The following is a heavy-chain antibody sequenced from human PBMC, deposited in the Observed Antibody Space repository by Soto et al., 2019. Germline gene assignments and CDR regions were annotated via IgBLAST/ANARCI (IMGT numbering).Heavy chain of an antibody. CDR1: GLSFSSYG. J-gene: IGHJ4*02. V-gene: IGHV3-33*01. CDR2: VYNDGSNK. CDR3: ARDANLGFSSSWFMDY. D-gene: IGHD6-13*01. Sequence: QVQLVESGGGVVQSGSSLRLSCAGSGLSFSSYGMHWVRQAPGKGLEWVAIVYNDGSNKYYGDSVKGRFTISRDNSRNSVFLQMNSLRADDTGVYYCARDANLGFSSSWFMDYWGQGTRVTVSS.